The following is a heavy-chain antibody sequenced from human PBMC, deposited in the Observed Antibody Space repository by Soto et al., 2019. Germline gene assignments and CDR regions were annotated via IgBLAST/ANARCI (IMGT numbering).Heavy chain of an antibody. CDR3: ARRLDSGNYYTFDY. J-gene: IGHJ4*02. V-gene: IGHV4-31*03. D-gene: IGHD1-26*01. CDR1: GGSISSGDYY. CDR2: IYYSGTT. Sequence: QVQLQESGPGLVKPSQTLSLTCTVSGGSISSGDYYWSWIRQHPGKDLEWIGYIYYSGTTYYNPSLKTRVTISADTSKNQFSLKRSSVTAADTAVYYCARRLDSGNYYTFDYWGQGALVTVSS.